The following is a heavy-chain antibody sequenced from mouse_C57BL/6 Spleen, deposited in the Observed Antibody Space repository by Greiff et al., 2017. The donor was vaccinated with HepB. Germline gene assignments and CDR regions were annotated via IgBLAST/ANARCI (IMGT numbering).Heavy chain of an antibody. D-gene: IGHD1-1*01. CDR2: INPYNGGT. J-gene: IGHJ1*03. CDR1: GYTFTDYY. CDR3: ASDEYYGSRGYWYVDV. Sequence: EVQLQQPGPELVKPGASVKLSCKASGYTFTDYYMNWVKQSHGKSLEWIGDINPYNGGTSYNHKFKGKATLTVDKSASTAYMELRSLTSEDSAVYYCASDEYYGSRGYWYVDVWGTGTTVTVAS. V-gene: IGHV1-26*01.